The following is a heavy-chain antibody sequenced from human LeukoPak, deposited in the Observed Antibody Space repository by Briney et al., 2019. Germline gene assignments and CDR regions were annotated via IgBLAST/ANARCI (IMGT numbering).Heavy chain of an antibody. V-gene: IGHV4-61*01. J-gene: IGHJ6*04. CDR1: GGSVSSGSYY. Sequence: SETLSLTCTVSGGSVSSGSYYWSWIRQPPGKGLGWIGYIYYSGNTNYNPSLKSRVTISVDTSKNQFSLKLSSVTAADTAVYYCARDQCTSTSCYALYGMDVWGKGTTVTVSS. CDR3: ARDQCTSTSCYALYGMDV. CDR2: IYYSGNT. D-gene: IGHD2-2*01.